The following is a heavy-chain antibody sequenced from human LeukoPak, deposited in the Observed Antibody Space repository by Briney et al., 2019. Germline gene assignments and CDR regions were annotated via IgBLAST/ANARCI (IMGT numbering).Heavy chain of an antibody. Sequence: GGSLRLSCAASGFTFSSYAMHWVRQAPGKGLEWVAVISYDGSNKYYADSVKGRFTISRGNSKNTLYLQMNSLRAEDTAVYYCARSMGWSYYYYYYMDVWGKGTTVTVSS. CDR2: ISYDGSNK. J-gene: IGHJ6*03. CDR1: GFTFSSYA. CDR3: ARSMGWSYYYYYYMDV. V-gene: IGHV3-30-3*01. D-gene: IGHD3-3*01.